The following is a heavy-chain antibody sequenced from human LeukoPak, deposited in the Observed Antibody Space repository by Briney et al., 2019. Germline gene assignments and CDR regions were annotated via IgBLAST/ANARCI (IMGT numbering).Heavy chain of an antibody. V-gene: IGHV4-59*08. CDR3: ARHESYGDTNWFDP. CDR1: GGSFSGYY. CDR2: IYYNGVT. J-gene: IGHJ5*02. D-gene: IGHD4-17*01. Sequence: PSETLSLTCAVYGGSFSGYYCSWIRQSPGKGLEWIGYIYYNGVTNYNPSLRSRVTISVDTSKNQFSLKLTSVTAADTAVYYCARHESYGDTNWFDPWGQGTLVTVSS.